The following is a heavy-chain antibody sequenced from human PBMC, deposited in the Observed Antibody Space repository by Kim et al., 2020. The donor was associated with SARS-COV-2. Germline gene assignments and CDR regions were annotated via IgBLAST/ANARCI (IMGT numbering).Heavy chain of an antibody. J-gene: IGHJ6*02. CDR1: GFTFSDYY. CDR2: ISSSSSYT. D-gene: IGHD3-22*01. CDR3: ARDHSTYYYDSSGYYRALTPRNYCYGMDG. V-gene: IGHV3-11*05. Sequence: GGSLRLSCAASGFTFSDYYMSWIRQAPGKGLEWVSYISSSSSYTNYADSVKGRFTISRDNAKNSLYLQMNSLRAEDTAVYYCARDHSTYYYDSSGYYRALTPRNYCYGMDGWGQGTTVNGSS.